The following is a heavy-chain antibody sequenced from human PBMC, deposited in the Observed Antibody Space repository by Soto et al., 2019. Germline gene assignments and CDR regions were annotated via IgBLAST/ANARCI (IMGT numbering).Heavy chain of an antibody. CDR3: SRRGSGHTFDY. J-gene: IGHJ4*02. Sequence: QVHLQESGPGLVRPSETLSLTCAVSGASISRTGFHWGWIRQPPGQGLEWIGSVYESVNTYYNSSLKSRVTLSVDTSKNQFSLELKSVTAADTAVYYCSRRGSGHTFDYWGQGTLVTVSS. CDR2: VYESVNT. CDR1: GASISRTGFH. D-gene: IGHD3-10*01. V-gene: IGHV4-39*01.